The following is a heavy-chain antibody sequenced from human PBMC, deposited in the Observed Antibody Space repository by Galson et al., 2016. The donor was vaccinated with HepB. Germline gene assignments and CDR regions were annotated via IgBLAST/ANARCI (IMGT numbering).Heavy chain of an antibody. CDR2: IRKRSNGYTT. Sequence: SLRLSCAASGFRFSDHYMDWVRQAPGKGLEWVGSIRKRSNGYTTEYGGSVKGRFSVSRDDSENSLYLHMDSLKSEDTAVYYCVRGSTAPDVWGKGTTVTVSS. V-gene: IGHV3-72*01. J-gene: IGHJ6*04. D-gene: IGHD3-16*01. CDR1: GFRFSDHY. CDR3: VRGSTAPDV.